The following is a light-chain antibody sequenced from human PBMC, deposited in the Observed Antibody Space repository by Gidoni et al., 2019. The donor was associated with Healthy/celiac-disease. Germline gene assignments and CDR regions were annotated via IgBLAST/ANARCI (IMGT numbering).Light chain of an antibody. CDR1: SGHSNYA. Sequence: QIVLPQWPSASDSLRASVQLTCTLSSGHSNYAIAWHQQRPEKGPRYLMKRNSDGSHSNGDGIPDRFSGSSSGAERYLTISSLQSEDEADYYCQTCGTDIQVFGGGTKLTVL. CDR3: QTCGTDIQV. J-gene: IGLJ3*02. V-gene: IGLV4-69*01. CDR2: RNSDGSH.